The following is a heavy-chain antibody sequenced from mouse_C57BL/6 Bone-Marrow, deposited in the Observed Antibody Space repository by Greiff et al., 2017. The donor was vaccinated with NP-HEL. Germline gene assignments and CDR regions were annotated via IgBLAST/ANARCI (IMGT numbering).Heavy chain of an antibody. CDR1: GYTFTSYG. V-gene: IGHV1-81*01. CDR2: IYPRSGNT. D-gene: IGHD2-3*01. J-gene: IGHJ3*01. Sequence: VQLQQSGAELARPGASVKLSCKASGYTFTSYGISWVKQRTGQGLEWIGEIYPRSGNTYYNEKFKGKATLTADKSSSTAYMELRSRTSEDSAVYFCAGDGYYAAWFAYWGQGTLVTVSA. CDR3: AGDGYYAAWFAY.